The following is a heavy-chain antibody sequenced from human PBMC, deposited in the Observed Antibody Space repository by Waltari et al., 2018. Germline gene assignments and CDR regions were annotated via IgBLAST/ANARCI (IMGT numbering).Heavy chain of an antibody. CDR3: AALPNYGDYGPPADPLSY. CDR1: GFTFSSYA. CDR2: ISGRGGST. Sequence: EVQLLESGGGLVQPGGSLRLSCAASGFTFSSYAMSWVRQAPGKGLEWVSSISGRGGSTYYADSVKGRFTISRDNSKNTLYLQMNSLRAEDTAVYYCAALPNYGDYGPPADPLSYWGQGTLVTVSS. J-gene: IGHJ4*02. D-gene: IGHD4-17*01. V-gene: IGHV3-23*01.